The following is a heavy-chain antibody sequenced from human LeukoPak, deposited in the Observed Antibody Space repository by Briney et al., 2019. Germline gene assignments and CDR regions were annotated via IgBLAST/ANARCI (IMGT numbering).Heavy chain of an antibody. CDR2: VHYSGST. D-gene: IGHD3-9*01. CDR3: ATGRSIRYFDY. V-gene: IGHV4-59*08. Sequence: SETLSLTCSVSGVSIFSYYWNWIRQPPGKGLEWIGYVHYSGSTNYNPSLTSRVTISVDTSKSQFSLKLSSATAADTAVYYCATGRSIRYFDYWGQGTLLTVSS. J-gene: IGHJ4*02. CDR1: GVSIFSYY.